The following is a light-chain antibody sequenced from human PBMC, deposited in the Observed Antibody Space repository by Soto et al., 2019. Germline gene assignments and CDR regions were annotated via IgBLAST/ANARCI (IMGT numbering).Light chain of an antibody. CDR1: KSISSY. Sequence: DIQMTQSPSSLSASVGDRVTITCRASKSISSYLNWYQQKPGKAPKLLIYAASSMQSGVPSRFSGSGSATDFTLTISSLQPEDFSTYYCQQSDSTPPVTFGKGTRLDIK. CDR3: QQSDSTPPVT. J-gene: IGKJ5*01. CDR2: AAS. V-gene: IGKV1-39*01.